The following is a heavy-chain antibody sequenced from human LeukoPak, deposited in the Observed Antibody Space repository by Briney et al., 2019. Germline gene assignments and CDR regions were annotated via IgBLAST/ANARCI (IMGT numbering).Heavy chain of an antibody. CDR1: GCTFNSYA. D-gene: IGHD4-17*01. V-gene: IGHV1-69*05. J-gene: IGHJ6*03. CDR2: IIPMFGTA. CDR3: ARDQGRGYGSGPYYYYYYMDV. Sequence: SVKVSCKASGCTFNSYAISWVRQAPGQGLEWMGGIIPMFGTANYAQKFQGRVTITTDESTSTAYMELSSLRSEDTAMYYCARDQGRGYGSGPYYYYYYMDVWGKGTTVTVSS.